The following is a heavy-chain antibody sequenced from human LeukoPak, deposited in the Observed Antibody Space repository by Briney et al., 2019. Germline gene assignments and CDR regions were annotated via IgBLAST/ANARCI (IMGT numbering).Heavy chain of an antibody. CDR3: AGSWNAERSFDP. V-gene: IGHV4-61*09. Sequence: SETLSPTCTVSGASINSSPYYWPWLRQPARKGLEWIGHIFTTGPGSSNPSLRSRVTISRDTSKNESSLSLNSVTAADTAVYYCAGSWNAERSFDPWGQGTLVTVSS. CDR2: IFTTGPG. D-gene: IGHD1-1*01. J-gene: IGHJ5*02. CDR1: GASINSSPYY.